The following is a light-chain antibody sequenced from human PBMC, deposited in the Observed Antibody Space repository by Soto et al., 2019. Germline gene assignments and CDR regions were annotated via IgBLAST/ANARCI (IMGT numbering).Light chain of an antibody. J-gene: IGLJ1*01. Sequence: QSALTQPASVSGSPGQSITISCAGTSSDIGGSEYVAWYQQHPGKAPKLMIYGVSNRPSGVSNRFSGSKSGNTASLTISGLQAEDESDYFGYSASSSSTTFYVVGTGTKLTVL. V-gene: IGLV2-14*03. CDR3: YSASSSSTTFYV. CDR2: GVS. CDR1: SSDIGGSEY.